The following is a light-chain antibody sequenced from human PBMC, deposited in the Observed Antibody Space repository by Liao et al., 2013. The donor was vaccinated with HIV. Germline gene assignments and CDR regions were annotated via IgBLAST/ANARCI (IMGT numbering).Light chain of an antibody. J-gene: IGLJ1*01. CDR2: HDS. CDR3: QVWDFTSDQGYV. Sequence: SFVLTQPPSVSVAPGQTATISCGGGNIGRHRVNWYQQKPGQAPVLVIYHDSHRPSGIPERISGSRSGNTATLTISRVEAGDEADYYCQVWDFTSDQGYVFGPGTEVSVL. V-gene: IGLV3-21*04. CDR1: NIGRHR.